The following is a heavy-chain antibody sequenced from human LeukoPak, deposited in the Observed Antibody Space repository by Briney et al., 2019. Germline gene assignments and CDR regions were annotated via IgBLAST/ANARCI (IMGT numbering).Heavy chain of an antibody. Sequence: ASVKVSCKASGYTFTSYAMHWVRQAPGQRLEWMGWINAGNGNTKYSQKFQGRVTITRDTSASTAYMELSSLRSEDTAVYYCARPYGSGSYYNLFDYWGQGTLVTVSS. V-gene: IGHV1-3*01. CDR3: ARPYGSGSYYNLFDY. CDR1: GYTFTSYA. D-gene: IGHD3-10*01. CDR2: INAGNGNT. J-gene: IGHJ4*02.